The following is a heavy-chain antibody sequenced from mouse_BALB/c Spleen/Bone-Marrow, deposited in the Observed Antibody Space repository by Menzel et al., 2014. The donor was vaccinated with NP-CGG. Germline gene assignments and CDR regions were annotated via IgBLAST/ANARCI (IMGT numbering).Heavy chain of an antibody. CDR2: IYPGDGST. Sequence: QVHVKQSRPELVKPGALVKISCKASGYTFTSYDINWVKQRPGQGLEWIGWIYPGDGSTKYNEKFKGKATLTADKSSSTAYMQLSSLTSENSAVYFCARSGDSSGYGFAYWGQGTLVTVSA. CDR3: ARSGDSSGYGFAY. CDR1: GYTFTSYD. V-gene: IGHV1S56*01. J-gene: IGHJ3*01. D-gene: IGHD3-2*01.